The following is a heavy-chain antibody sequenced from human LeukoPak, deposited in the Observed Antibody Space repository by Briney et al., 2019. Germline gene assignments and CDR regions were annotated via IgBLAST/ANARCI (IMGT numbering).Heavy chain of an antibody. CDR2: IIPIFGTA. D-gene: IGHD3-3*01. CDR1: GGTSSSYA. V-gene: IGHV1-69*05. CDR3: ARPSITIFGVDPGAFDI. J-gene: IGHJ3*02. Sequence: VKVSCKASGGTSSSYAISWVRQAPGQGLEWMGRIIPIFGTANYAQKFQGGVTITTDESTSTAYMELSSLRSEDTAVYYCARPSITIFGVDPGAFDIWGQGTMVTVSS.